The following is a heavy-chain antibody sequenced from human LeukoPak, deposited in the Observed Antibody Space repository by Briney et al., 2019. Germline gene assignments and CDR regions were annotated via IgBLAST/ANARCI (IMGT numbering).Heavy chain of an antibody. CDR2: IYYSGST. J-gene: IGHJ4*02. Sequence: SETLSLTCTVSDGSISSSSYYWSWIRQPPGKGLEWIGYIYYSGSTNYNPSLKSRVTISVDTSKNQFSLKLSSVTAADTAVYYCARHFDSSGYYGYWGQGTLVTVSS. CDR1: DGSISSSSYY. V-gene: IGHV4-61*05. D-gene: IGHD3-22*01. CDR3: ARHFDSSGYYGY.